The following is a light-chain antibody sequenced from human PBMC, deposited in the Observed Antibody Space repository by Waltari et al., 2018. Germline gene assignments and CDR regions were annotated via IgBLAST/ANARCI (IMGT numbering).Light chain of an antibody. CDR2: GAS. V-gene: IGKV3-20*01. CDR1: QPVRNSY. J-gene: IGKJ1*01. Sequence: EIVLTQSPGTLTLFPGESATLSCRASQPVRNSYVAWYRQKRGQAPELVIYGASNRATGIPHRISGSESGTDFTLTITGLEPDDFAVYYCQQYGSSAWTFGPGTKVELK. CDR3: QQYGSSAWT.